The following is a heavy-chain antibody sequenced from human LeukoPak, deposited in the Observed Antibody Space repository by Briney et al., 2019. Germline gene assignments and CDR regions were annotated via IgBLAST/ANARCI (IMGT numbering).Heavy chain of an antibody. V-gene: IGHV1-8*03. Sequence: GASVKVSCTASGYTFTSYDINWVRQATGQGLEWMGWMNPNSGNTGYAQKFQGRVTITRNTSISTAYVELSSLRSEDTAVYYCARGHLNSNYEPYYYYCMDVWGKGTMVTVSS. D-gene: IGHD1-7*01. CDR1: GYTFTSYD. J-gene: IGHJ6*03. CDR3: ARGHLNSNYEPYYYYCMDV. CDR2: MNPNSGNT.